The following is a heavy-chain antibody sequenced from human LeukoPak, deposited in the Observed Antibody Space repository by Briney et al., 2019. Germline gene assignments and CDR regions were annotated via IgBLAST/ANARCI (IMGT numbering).Heavy chain of an antibody. CDR3: AKAEYDFWSGYFSQTPRFSGGYFDY. CDR1: GFTFTSYA. V-gene: IGHV3-23*01. CDR2: ISGSGGST. J-gene: IGHJ4*02. Sequence: GGSLRLSCAASGFTFTSYAMGWVRQAPGKGLEWVSAISGSGGSTYYADSVKGRFTISRDNSKNTLYLQMNSLRAEDTAVYYCAKAEYDFWSGYFSQTPRFSGGYFDYWGQGTLVTVSS. D-gene: IGHD3-3*01.